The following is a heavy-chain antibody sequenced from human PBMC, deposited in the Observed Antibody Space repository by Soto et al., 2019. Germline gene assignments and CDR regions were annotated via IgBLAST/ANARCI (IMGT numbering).Heavy chain of an antibody. CDR2: ISPLKGNT. CDR3: ARSGEHPFDF. D-gene: IGHD6-25*01. Sequence: ASVKVSCKTSGYTSSNYGITWVRQAPGQGLEWMGWISPLKGNTKYAQKVQGRVSVTTDTSTNTVYMELSGLRYDDTALYYCARSGEHPFDFWGQGTLVTVSS. J-gene: IGHJ4*02. V-gene: IGHV1-18*01. CDR1: GYTSSNYG.